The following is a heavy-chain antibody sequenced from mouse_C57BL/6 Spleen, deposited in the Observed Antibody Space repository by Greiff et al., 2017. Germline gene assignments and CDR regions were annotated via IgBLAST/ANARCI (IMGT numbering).Heavy chain of an antibody. J-gene: IGHJ3*01. CDR3: AREEWLPAWFAY. CDR2: IYPGDGDT. D-gene: IGHD2-2*01. Sequence: QVQLQQSGPELVKPGASVKISCKASGYAFSSSWMNWVKQRPGKGLEWIGRIYPGDGDTNYNGKFKGKATLTADKSSSTAYMQLSSLTSEDSAVYFCAREEWLPAWFAYWGQGTLVTVSA. V-gene: IGHV1-82*01. CDR1: GYAFSSSW.